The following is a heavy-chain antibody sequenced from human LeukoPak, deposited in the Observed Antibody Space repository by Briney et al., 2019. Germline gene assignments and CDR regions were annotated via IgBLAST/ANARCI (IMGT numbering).Heavy chain of an antibody. J-gene: IGHJ6*02. V-gene: IGHV1-18*01. D-gene: IGHD3-22*01. CDR3: ARDQDYDSSGDYYYGMDL. Sequence: ASVKVSCKASGYTFTSYGIGWVRQAPGQGLEWMGWISAYNGNTNYAQKLQGRVTMTTDTSTSTAYMELRSLRSNDTAVYYCARDQDYDSSGDYYYGMDLWGRGTTVTVSS. CDR2: ISAYNGNT. CDR1: GYTFTSYG.